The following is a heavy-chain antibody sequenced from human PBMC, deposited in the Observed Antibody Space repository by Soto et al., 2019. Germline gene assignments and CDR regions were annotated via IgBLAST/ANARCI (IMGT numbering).Heavy chain of an antibody. Sequence: SRIWTRQPTGKGLEWIGYIYHSGSTYYNPSLKSRVTISVDRSKNQFSLKLSSVTAADTAVYYCARVPDRRGQGTLVTVS. CDR3: ARVPDR. CDR2: IYHSGST. D-gene: IGHD2-2*01. V-gene: IGHV4-30-2*01. J-gene: IGHJ5*02. CDR1: S.